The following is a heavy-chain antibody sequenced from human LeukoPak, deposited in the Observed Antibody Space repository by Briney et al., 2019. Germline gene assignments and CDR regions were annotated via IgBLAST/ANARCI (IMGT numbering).Heavy chain of an antibody. D-gene: IGHD3-22*01. CDR3: AKDSYYYDSSGYMDY. CDR2: ISGSGGST. Sequence: GGSLRLSCAASGFTFSSYAMSWVRQAPGKGLEWVSAISGSGGSTYYADSVKGRFTISRDNSKSTLYLQMNSLRAEDTAVYYCAKDSYYYDSSGYMDYWGQGTLVTVSS. V-gene: IGHV3-23*01. CDR1: GFTFSSYA. J-gene: IGHJ4*02.